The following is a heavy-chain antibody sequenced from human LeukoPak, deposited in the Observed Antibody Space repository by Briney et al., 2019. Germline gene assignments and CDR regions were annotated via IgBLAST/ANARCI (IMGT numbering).Heavy chain of an antibody. CDR2: INHSGST. V-gene: IGHV4-34*01. CDR3: ARSPHCTGGSCYHYYYYGLDV. J-gene: IGHJ6*02. Sequence: SETLSLTCAVYGGSFSGYYWSWIRQPPGKGLEWIGEINHSGSTNYNPSLKSRVTISVDTSKNQFSLKLSSVTAADTAVYYCARSPHCTGGSCYHYYYYGLDVWGQGTTVTVSS. D-gene: IGHD2-15*01. CDR1: GGSFSGYY.